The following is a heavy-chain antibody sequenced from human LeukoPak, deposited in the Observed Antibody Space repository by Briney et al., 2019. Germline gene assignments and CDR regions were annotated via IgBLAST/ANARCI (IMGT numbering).Heavy chain of an antibody. CDR1: GGSINDHY. V-gene: IGHV4-4*08. Sequence: KPSETLSLTCTVSGGSINDHYWSWIRQPPGKGLQWIGYMYNIGSTNYNPNYNPSLKSRVTISVDTSKNQFSLKLRSVTAADTAVYYCARLTAGTVDYWGPGTLVTVSS. J-gene: IGHJ4*02. CDR3: ARLTAGTVDY. CDR2: MYNIGSTNYNP. D-gene: IGHD1-1*01.